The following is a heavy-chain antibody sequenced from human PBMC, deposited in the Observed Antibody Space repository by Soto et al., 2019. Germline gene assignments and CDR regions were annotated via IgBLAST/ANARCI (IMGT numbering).Heavy chain of an antibody. Sequence: EVQLLESGGGLVQPGGSLRLSCAASGFTFSNYAMTWARQAPGKGLEWVSAISGGGTSTYYADSVKGRFTISRDNSKNTLYLQMNSLRAEDTAVYYCARDWYFDLWGRGTLVTVSS. CDR1: GFTFSNYA. CDR2: ISGGGTST. CDR3: ARDWYFDL. V-gene: IGHV3-23*01. J-gene: IGHJ2*01.